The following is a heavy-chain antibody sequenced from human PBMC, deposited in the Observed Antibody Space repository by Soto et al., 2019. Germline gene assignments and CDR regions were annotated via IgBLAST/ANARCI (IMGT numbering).Heavy chain of an antibody. CDR2: IKQDGSEK. J-gene: IGHJ6*02. CDR3: AREPFRGQDLGFYYGMEV. V-gene: IGHV3-7*01. CDR1: RLTCSRFL. D-gene: IGHD3-16*01. Sequence: DGSLRLSCAPSRLTCSRFLMSWGTQVPGNELEWVANIKQDGSEKYYVDSVKGRFTISRDNAKNSLYLQMNSLRAEDTAVYFCAREPFRGQDLGFYYGMEVWGQGTTVTVSS.